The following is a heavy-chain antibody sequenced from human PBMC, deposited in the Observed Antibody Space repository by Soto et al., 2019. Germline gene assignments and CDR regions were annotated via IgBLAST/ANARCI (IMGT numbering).Heavy chain of an antibody. CDR1: GFNFRNFN. Sequence: GGSLRLSCEGSGFNFRNFNMIWVRQAPGKGLEWVSSVSGSSSYIYYADSVKGRFTVSRDNANNLVFLQMNGHRPEDPAMYYCARDLRGHYGPWGQGTMVTVSS. V-gene: IGHV3-21*06. CDR3: ARDLRGHYGP. D-gene: IGHD4-17*01. CDR2: VSGSSSYI. J-gene: IGHJ3*01.